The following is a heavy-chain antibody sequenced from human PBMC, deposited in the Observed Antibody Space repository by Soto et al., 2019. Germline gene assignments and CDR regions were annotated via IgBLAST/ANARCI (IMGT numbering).Heavy chain of an antibody. CDR1: GYTFTHYG. CDR3: AKDLDDGGRYWYFDL. J-gene: IGHJ2*01. Sequence: QVQLVKSGAEVKKPGASVKVSCRASGYTFTHYGITWVRQAPGQGLEWLGWINPDNGGKHTVQRLHDRLNLTTDRSTTTADMELRSLIYDDTAVYYCAKDLDDGGRYWYFDLWGRGTLVTVSS. V-gene: IGHV1-18*01. D-gene: IGHD4-17*01. CDR2: INPDNGGK.